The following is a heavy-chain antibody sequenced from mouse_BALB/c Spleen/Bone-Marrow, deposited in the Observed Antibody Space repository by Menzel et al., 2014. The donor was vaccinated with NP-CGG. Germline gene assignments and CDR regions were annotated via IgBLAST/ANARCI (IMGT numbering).Heavy chain of an antibody. D-gene: IGHD2-4*01. CDR2: ISYSGST. Sequence: EVHLVESGPGLVKPSQSLSLTCTVTGHSITRDYAWNWIRQFPGNKLEWMGYISYSGSTTYNPSLKSRISITRDTSKNQFFLQLNSVTTEDTATYYCARSSSYDYDVGFAYWGQGTLVTVSA. CDR1: GHSITRDYA. J-gene: IGHJ3*01. CDR3: ARSSSYDYDVGFAY. V-gene: IGHV3-2*02.